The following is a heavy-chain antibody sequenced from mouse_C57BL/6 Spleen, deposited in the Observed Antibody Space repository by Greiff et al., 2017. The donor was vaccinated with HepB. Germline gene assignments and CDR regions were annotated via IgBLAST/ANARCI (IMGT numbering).Heavy chain of an antibody. CDR2: IYPGDGDT. V-gene: IGHV1-82*01. J-gene: IGHJ3*01. D-gene: IGHD2-5*01. CDR3: ARDYSNSPY. CDR1: GYAFSSSW. Sequence: LVESGPELVKPGASVKISCKASGYAFSSSWMNWVKQRPGKGLEWIGRIYPGDGDTNYNGKFKGKATLTADKSSSTAYMQLSSLTSEDSAVYFCARDYSNSPYWGQGTLVTVSA.